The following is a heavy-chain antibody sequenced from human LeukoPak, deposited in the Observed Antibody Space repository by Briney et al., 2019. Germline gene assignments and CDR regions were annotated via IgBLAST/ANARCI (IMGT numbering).Heavy chain of an antibody. CDR2: INLDGSRK. J-gene: IGHJ4*02. CDR3: ARDVDYANPRHDY. CDR1: GFTIFNYW. D-gene: IGHD4/OR15-4a*01. Sequence: GGSLRLSCATSGFTIFNYWMSWVRQAPGKGLEWVANINLDGSRKYYVDSLKGRFTISRDNAKNSVYLQMNSLRAEDTAVYYCARDVDYANPRHDYWGQGTLVTVSS. V-gene: IGHV3-7*01.